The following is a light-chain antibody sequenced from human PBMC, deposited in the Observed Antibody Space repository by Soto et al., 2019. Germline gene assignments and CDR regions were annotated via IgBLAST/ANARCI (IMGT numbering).Light chain of an antibody. CDR2: DAS. J-gene: IGKJ2*01. CDR3: QQRDDWPPRFT. V-gene: IGKV3-11*01. Sequence: EIVLTQSPATLSLSPGERATLSCRASQSVRKYLAWYQQKPGQAPRLLIYDASNRATGIPPRFSGSGSGTDFTLTISSLEPEDFAVYYCQQRDDWPPRFTFGQGTKLEIK. CDR1: QSVRKY.